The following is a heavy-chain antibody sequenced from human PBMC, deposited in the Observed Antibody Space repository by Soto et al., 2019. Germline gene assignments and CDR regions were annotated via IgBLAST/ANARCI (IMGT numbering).Heavy chain of an antibody. CDR3: ARDPYYYDSSGYLPL. D-gene: IGHD3-22*01. V-gene: IGHV1-2*02. Sequence: GASVKVSCKASGYTFTGYYMHWVRQAPGQGLEWMGWINPNSGGTNYAQKLQGRVTMTRDTSISTAYMELSRLRSDDTAVYYCARDPYYYDSSGYLPLWGQGTLVTVSS. CDR1: GYTFTGYY. J-gene: IGHJ4*02. CDR2: INPNSGGT.